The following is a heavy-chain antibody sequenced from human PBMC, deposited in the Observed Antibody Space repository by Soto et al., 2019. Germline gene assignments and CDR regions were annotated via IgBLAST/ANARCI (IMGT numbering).Heavy chain of an antibody. Sequence: PSETLSLTCTVSGGSISSSSYYWGWIRQPPGKGLEWIGSIYSGGSTYYNPSLKSRVTISVDTSKNQFSLKLSSVTAADTAVYYCASRVYGAPRWGQGTLVTVSS. J-gene: IGHJ4*02. V-gene: IGHV4-39*01. D-gene: IGHD3-10*01. CDR1: GGSISSSSYY. CDR2: IYSGGST. CDR3: ASRVYGAPR.